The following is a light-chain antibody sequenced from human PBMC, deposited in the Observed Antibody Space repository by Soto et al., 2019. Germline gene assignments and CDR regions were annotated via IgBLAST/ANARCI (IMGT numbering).Light chain of an antibody. CDR1: SSDVGGYNF. Sequence: QSALTQPPSASGSPGQSVTISCTGTSSDVGGYNFVSWYLQHPGKAPKLMIYEVSKRPSGVPDRFSGSKSGNTASLTVSGLQAEDEADYYCSSYAGSNNVLFGGGTKVTVL. J-gene: IGLJ2*01. V-gene: IGLV2-8*01. CDR2: EVS. CDR3: SSYAGSNNVL.